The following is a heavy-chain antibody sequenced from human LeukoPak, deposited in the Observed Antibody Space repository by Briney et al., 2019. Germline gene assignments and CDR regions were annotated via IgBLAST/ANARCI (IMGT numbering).Heavy chain of an antibody. CDR2: FDPEDGET. D-gene: IGHD5-18*01. V-gene: IGHV1-24*01. J-gene: IGHJ4*02. Sequence: GASVKVSCKVSGYTLTELSIHWVRQAPGKGLEWMGGFDPEDGETIYAQKFQGRVTMTEDTSTDTAYMELSSLRSADTAVYYCATLGDTAMVYDYWGQGTLVTVSS. CDR1: GYTLTELS. CDR3: ATLGDTAMVYDY.